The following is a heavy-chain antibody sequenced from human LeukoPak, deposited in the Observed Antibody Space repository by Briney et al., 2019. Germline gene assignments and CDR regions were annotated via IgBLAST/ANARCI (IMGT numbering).Heavy chain of an antibody. CDR1: GGSISSYY. CDR2: IHYSGST. Sequence: PSETLSLTCTVSGGSISSYYCSWIRQPPGKGLEWIGYIHYSGSTNYNPSLKSRVAMSVDTSKNQFSLKLSSVTAADTAVYYCARVEYYDSSGYPYYYMDVWGKGTTVTVSS. D-gene: IGHD3-22*01. J-gene: IGHJ6*03. V-gene: IGHV4-59*01. CDR3: ARVEYYDSSGYPYYYMDV.